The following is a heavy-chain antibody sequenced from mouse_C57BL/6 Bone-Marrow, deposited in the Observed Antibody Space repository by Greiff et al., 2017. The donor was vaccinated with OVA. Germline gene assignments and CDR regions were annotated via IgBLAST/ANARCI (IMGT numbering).Heavy chain of an antibody. Sequence: QVHVKQSGAELARPGASVKLSCKASGYTFTSYGISWVKQRTGQGLEWIGEIYPRSGNTYYNEKFKGKATLTADKSSSTAYMELRSLTSEDSAVYFCARGYFDGSSFRGFDVWGTGTTVTVSS. CDR3: ARGYFDGSSFRGFDV. D-gene: IGHD1-1*01. CDR2: IYPRSGNT. CDR1: GYTFTSYG. J-gene: IGHJ1*03. V-gene: IGHV1-81*01.